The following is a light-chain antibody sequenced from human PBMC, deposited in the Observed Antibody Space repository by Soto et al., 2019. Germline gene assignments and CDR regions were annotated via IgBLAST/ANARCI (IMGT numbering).Light chain of an antibody. V-gene: IGKV3-20*01. CDR2: GAS. Sequence: EIVLTQSPGTLSLSPGERATLSCRASQSVSSSYLAWYQQKPGQAPRLLISGASSRATVIPDRFSGSGYGTYFTLTVSRLEPEDFAVYYCQQYGSSPPYTFGQGTKLEIK. CDR3: QQYGSSPPYT. J-gene: IGKJ2*01. CDR1: QSVSSSY.